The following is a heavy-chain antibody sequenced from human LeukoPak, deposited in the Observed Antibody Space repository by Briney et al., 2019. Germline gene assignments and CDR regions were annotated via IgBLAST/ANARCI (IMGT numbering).Heavy chain of an antibody. J-gene: IGHJ4*02. Sequence: GGSLRLSCAASGFMFSSNWMSWVRLAPGKGLEWVANIKEDGTETYYVDSVKGRFTISRDNAKNSLYLQMNSLRVEDTAVYYCAKEGRGLQTYWGQGTLVTVSS. CDR3: AKEGRGLQTY. CDR1: GFMFSSNW. CDR2: IKEDGTET. V-gene: IGHV3-7*03. D-gene: IGHD5-24*01.